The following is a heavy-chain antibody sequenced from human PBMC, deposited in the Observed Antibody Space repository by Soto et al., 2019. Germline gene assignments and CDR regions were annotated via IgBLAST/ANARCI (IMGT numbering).Heavy chain of an antibody. CDR1: GFSLSTSVVG. CDR2: IYWDDDK. Sequence: ITLKESGPTLVKPTQTLTLTCTFSGFSLSTSVVGVGWIRQPPGKSLEWLALIYWDDDKRYSPSLKSRLTITKDTSKYQVVLTMTNMDPVDTATYYCAHANSRYCRGGSCFLNWFDPWGQGTLVTVSS. J-gene: IGHJ5*02. CDR3: AHANSRYCRGGSCFLNWFDP. V-gene: IGHV2-5*02. D-gene: IGHD2-15*01.